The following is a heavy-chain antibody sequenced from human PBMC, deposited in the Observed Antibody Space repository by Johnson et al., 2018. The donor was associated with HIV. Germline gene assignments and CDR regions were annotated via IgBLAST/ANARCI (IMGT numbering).Heavy chain of an antibody. Sequence: EVQLVESGGGLVKPGGSLRLSCAASGFNVDDDALSWLRQVPGKGLEWVSGINWNGGSTGYADSMKGRFTISRDNSNNTLYLQMISLRPEDTAVYYCAKGLSLSGSYSYDAFDIWGQGTMVTVSS. CDR2: INWNGGST. J-gene: IGHJ3*02. CDR1: GFNVDDDA. V-gene: IGHV3-20*04. CDR3: AKGLSLSGSYSYDAFDI. D-gene: IGHD1-26*01.